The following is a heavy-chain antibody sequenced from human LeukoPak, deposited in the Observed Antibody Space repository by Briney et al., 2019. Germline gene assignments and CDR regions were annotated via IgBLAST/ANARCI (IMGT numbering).Heavy chain of an antibody. J-gene: IGHJ6*03. V-gene: IGHV4-59*01. CDR3: ARTTEGGYTYGYFYYYYMDV. Sequence: SETLSLTCTVSGGSISSYYWSWIRQPPGKGLEWIAYIYYSGSTNYNPSLKSRVTISVDTSKNQFSLKLRSVTAADTAVYYCARTTEGGYTYGYFYYYYMDVWGKGTTVTISS. CDR1: GGSISSYY. D-gene: IGHD5-18*01. CDR2: IYYSGST.